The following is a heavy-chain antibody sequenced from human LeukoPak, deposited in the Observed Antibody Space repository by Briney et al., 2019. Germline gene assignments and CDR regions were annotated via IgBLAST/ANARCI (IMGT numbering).Heavy chain of an antibody. D-gene: IGHD3-16*02. CDR1: GFTFSSYE. Sequence: GGSLRLSCAASGFTFSSYEMNWVRQAPGKGLEWLSYISSNAYTIYYADSVKGRFTISRDNAKNSLFLQMNSLRAEDTAVYYCVRENPYDSVWGTYRYTGPDDAFDIWGQGTMVTVSS. CDR2: ISSNAYTI. J-gene: IGHJ3*02. CDR3: VRENPYDSVWGTYRYTGPDDAFDI. V-gene: IGHV3-48*03.